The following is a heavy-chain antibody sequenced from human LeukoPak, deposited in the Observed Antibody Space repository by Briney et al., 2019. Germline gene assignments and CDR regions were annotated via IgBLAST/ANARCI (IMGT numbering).Heavy chain of an antibody. D-gene: IGHD6-19*01. V-gene: IGHV1-46*01. CDR1: ESTSTSSY. J-gene: IGHJ4*02. CDR2: INPSGGST. Sequence: ASVKSSCKASESTSTSSYIHWLQQAPGKGLEWMGIINPSGGSTSYAQKFQGRVTMTRDTSTSTVYMELSSLRSEDTAVYYCAREKAVANPFDYWGQGTLVTVSS. CDR3: AREKAVANPFDY.